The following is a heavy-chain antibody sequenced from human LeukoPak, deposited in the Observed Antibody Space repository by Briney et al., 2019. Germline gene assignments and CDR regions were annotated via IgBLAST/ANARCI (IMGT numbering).Heavy chain of an antibody. J-gene: IGHJ4*02. V-gene: IGHV4-34*01. CDR3: ARHSSSLTLFNY. CDR2: INHSGIT. CDR1: GGSFNDYY. D-gene: IGHD6-13*01. Sequence: ETLSLTCAVYGGSFNDYYWSWVRQPPGKGLQWIGKINHSGITDYNPSLKSRLTMSVDTSKNQFSLKLSSVTAADTAVYYCARHSSSLTLFNYWGQGTLVTVSS.